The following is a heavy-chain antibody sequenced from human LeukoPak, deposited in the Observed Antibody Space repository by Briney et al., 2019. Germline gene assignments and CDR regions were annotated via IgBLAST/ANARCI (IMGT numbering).Heavy chain of an antibody. CDR3: ARGGDYYDSSGYTDY. CDR1: GYTFTSYY. CDR2: INPIGART. V-gene: IGHV1-46*01. D-gene: IGHD3-22*01. Sequence: ASVKVSCKASGYTFTSYYIHWVRHAPEEWLEWKGIINPIGARTSYAQKFQGRVTMTTDMSTNTVYMELCILRSEDTAVYYCARGGDYYDSSGYTDYWGQGTLVTVSS. J-gene: IGHJ4*02.